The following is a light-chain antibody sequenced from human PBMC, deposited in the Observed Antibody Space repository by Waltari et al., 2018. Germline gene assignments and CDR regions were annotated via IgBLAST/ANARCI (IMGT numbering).Light chain of an antibody. CDR2: EAS. Sequence: DIQMTQSPSTLSASVGDRVTITCRASQSISTWVAWYQQKPGKAPKVLISEASALQDGVPSRFTGSGSGTEFTFTISSLQPDDFATYYCQHYSGYPAFGQGTKVEI. CDR3: QHYSGYPA. CDR1: QSISTW. J-gene: IGKJ1*01. V-gene: IGKV1-5*03.